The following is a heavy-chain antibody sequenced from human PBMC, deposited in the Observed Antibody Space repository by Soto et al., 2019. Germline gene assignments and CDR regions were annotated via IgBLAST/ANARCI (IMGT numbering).Heavy chain of an antibody. CDR2: INHSGST. V-gene: IGHV4-34*01. CDR3: ARAPDKYYFDS. CDR1: GVSFNGYY. J-gene: IGHJ4*02. Sequence: SETLSLTCAVYGVSFNGYYLTWIRQPPGKGPEWIGDINHSGSTNYNPSLKSRVTISVDTSKNQFSLKLRSVTAADMAVFYCARAPDKYYFDSWGQGTLVTVSS.